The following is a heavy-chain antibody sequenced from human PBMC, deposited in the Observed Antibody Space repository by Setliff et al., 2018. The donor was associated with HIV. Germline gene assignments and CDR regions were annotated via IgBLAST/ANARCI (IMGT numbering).Heavy chain of an antibody. J-gene: IGHJ4*02. V-gene: IGHV3-74*01. CDR1: GFTFDRFW. Sequence: PGGSLRLSCAASGFTFDRFWMHWVRQAPGKGLVWVSRVNRDGSSKTYADSVKDRFTISRDNAKNTLYLQMHDLRAEDTGVYYCHSGYDSEEQSYFDYWGQGTLVTVSS. D-gene: IGHD5-12*01. CDR2: VNRDGSSK. CDR3: HSGYDSEEQSYFDY.